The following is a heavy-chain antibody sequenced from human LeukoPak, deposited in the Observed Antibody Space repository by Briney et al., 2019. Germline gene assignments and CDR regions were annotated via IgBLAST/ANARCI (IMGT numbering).Heavy chain of an antibody. J-gene: IGHJ5*02. CDR3: AKGPQQWLVGWFDP. Sequence: GGSLRLSCAASGFTFSDYYMSWIRQAPGKGLEWVSYISSSGSTIYYADSVKGRFTISRDNAKNSLYLQMNSLRAEDTALYYCAKGPQQWLVGWFDPWGQGTLVTVSS. CDR2: ISSSGSTI. D-gene: IGHD6-19*01. V-gene: IGHV3-11*01. CDR1: GFTFSDYY.